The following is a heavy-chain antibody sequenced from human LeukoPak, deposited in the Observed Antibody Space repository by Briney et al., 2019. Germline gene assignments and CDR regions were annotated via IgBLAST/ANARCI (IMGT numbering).Heavy chain of an antibody. D-gene: IGHD3-22*01. V-gene: IGHV3-30*18. J-gene: IGHJ4*02. Sequence: GGSLRLSCAASGFTFSIYAIHWVRQTPGKGLQWVAVISYDGTNKYYADSVKGRFTISRDNSKNTLYLQMNSLSAEDTAVYYCAKDPGYYDSSGYIFDYWGQGTLVTVSS. CDR3: AKDPGYYDSSGYIFDY. CDR2: ISYDGTNK. CDR1: GFTFSIYA.